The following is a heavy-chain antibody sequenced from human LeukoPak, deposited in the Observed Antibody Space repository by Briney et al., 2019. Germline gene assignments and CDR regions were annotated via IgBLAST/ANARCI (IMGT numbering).Heavy chain of an antibody. CDR1: GYTFTIYY. CDR3: ARASPPAGVVPTL. V-gene: IGHV1-46*01. J-gene: IGHJ4*02. CDR2: INPSGGST. Sequence: ASVKVSCKASGYTFTIYYIHWVRQAPGQGLEWMGLINPSGGSTNYAQKFQGRVTMTRDTSTSTVYMELSSLRSEDTAVYYCARASPPAGVVPTLWGQGTLVTVSS. D-gene: IGHD2-2*01.